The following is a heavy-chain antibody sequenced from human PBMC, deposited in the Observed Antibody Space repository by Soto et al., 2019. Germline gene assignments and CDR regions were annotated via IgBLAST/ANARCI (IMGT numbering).Heavy chain of an antibody. D-gene: IGHD3-22*01. Sequence: EVQLVESGGGLVKPGGSLRLSCAASGFTFTNAWINWVRQAPGKELEWVGRIKRKTDGGTTDYAEPVKGRFDISRDDSNNMVYLQMSSLKIEDTAMYYCTTDSDSNIIIVRFDYGGHGTLVTFSP. CDR3: TTDSDSNIIIVRFDY. V-gene: IGHV3-15*07. CDR2: IKRKTDGGTT. CDR1: GFTFTNAW. J-gene: IGHJ4*01.